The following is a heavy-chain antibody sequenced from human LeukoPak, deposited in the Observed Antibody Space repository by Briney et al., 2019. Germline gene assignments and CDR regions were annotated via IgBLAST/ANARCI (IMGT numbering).Heavy chain of an antibody. J-gene: IGHJ4*02. CDR2: IFPGDSDT. CDR3: ARPTQYSGYALSFDY. V-gene: IGHV5-51*01. D-gene: IGHD5-12*01. CDR1: EYSFATYW. Sequence: GESLKISCKGSEYSFATYWIGWVRQMPGQGLEWMGIIFPGDSDTRYCPSFQGQVTISADKSISTAYLQWSSLKASDTAMYYCARPTQYSGYALSFDYSGQGTLVTVSS.